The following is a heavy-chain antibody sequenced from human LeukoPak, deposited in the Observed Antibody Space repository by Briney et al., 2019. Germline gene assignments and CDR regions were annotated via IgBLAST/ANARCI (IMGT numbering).Heavy chain of an antibody. J-gene: IGHJ6*02. CDR2: INHSGST. CDR1: GGSFSGYY. V-gene: IGHV4-34*01. D-gene: IGHD6-13*01. Sequence: PSETLSLTCAVYGGSFSGYYWSWIRQPPGKGLEWIGEINHSGSTNYNPSLKSRVTISVDTFKNQFSLKLSSVTAADTAVYYCARLEYSSSPIYYYYYGMDVWGQGTTVTVSS. CDR3: ARLEYSSSPIYYYYYGMDV.